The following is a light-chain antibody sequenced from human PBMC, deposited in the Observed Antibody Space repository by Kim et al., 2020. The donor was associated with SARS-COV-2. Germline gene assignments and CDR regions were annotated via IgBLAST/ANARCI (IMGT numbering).Light chain of an antibody. CDR3: SSYTNNSTVV. CDR1: SSVVGGYNY. J-gene: IGLJ2*01. V-gene: IGLV2-14*03. Sequence: GQSSTISSTGNSSVVGGYNYVSWYLQHPVRESTLMIDSVSHRPSRGSNSYSGSKSGNKATLTISGLQAEEEADYYCSSYTNNSTVVFGGGTQLTVL. CDR2: SVS.